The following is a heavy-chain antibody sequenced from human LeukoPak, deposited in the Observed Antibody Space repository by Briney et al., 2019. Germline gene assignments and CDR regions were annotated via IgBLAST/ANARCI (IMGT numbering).Heavy chain of an antibody. V-gene: IGHV3-11*04. CDR2: ISGGGSTI. Sequence: GGSLGLSCAASEFTFSDYYMSWIRQAPGKGLEWVSYISGGGSTISYADSVKGRFTISRDNAKNSLYLQMNSLRAEDTAVYYCARDLYYYDSSGYYYPGGSDYWGQGTLVTVSS. D-gene: IGHD3-22*01. J-gene: IGHJ4*02. CDR1: EFTFSDYY. CDR3: ARDLYYYDSSGYYYPGGSDY.